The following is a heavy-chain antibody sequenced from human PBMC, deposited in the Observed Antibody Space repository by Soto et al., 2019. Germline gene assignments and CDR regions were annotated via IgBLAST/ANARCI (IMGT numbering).Heavy chain of an antibody. CDR2: IYHSGTT. V-gene: IGHV4-4*02. J-gene: IGHJ4*02. CDR3: ARHFSVDYFDY. Sequence: PSETLSLTCAVSGGSISSSNWWSWVRQPPGKGLEWIGEIYHSGTTYYNPSLKSRVTISVDRSKNQFSLNLSSVTAADTAVYYCARHFSVDYFDYWGQGALVTVSS. CDR1: GGSISSSNW.